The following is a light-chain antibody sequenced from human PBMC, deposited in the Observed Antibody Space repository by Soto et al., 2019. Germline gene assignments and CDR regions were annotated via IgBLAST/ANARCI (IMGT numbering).Light chain of an antibody. CDR3: LQDYNYPRT. V-gene: IGKV1-6*01. Sequence: AIQMTQSPSSLSASVGDRVTLTCRASQDIGKDLGWYQQKPGEAPKLLIFEASTVQTGVPSRFSGSGSGTDFTLTISSLQPEDFATYFCLQDYNYPRTFGKGTTVALK. J-gene: IGKJ1*01. CDR1: QDIGKD. CDR2: EAS.